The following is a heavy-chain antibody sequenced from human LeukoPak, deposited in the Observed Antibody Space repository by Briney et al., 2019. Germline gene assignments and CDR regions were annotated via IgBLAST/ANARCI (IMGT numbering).Heavy chain of an antibody. CDR2: INPNSGGT. V-gene: IGHV1-2*02. J-gene: IGHJ6*03. Sequence: ASVKVSCKAAGYTFTGYYMHWVRQAPGQGLEWMGWINPNSGGTNYAQKFQGRVTMTRATSISTGYMELSRLRSDDTAVYYCARSETWYYDFWSGPTYYMDVWGKGTTVTVSS. CDR1: GYTFTGYY. CDR3: ARSETWYYDFWSGPTYYMDV. D-gene: IGHD3-3*01.